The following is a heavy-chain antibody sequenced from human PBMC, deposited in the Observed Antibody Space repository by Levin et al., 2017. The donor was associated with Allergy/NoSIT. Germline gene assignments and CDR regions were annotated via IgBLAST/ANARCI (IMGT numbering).Heavy chain of an antibody. Sequence: SQTLSLTCAISGDSVSSNSAAWNWIRQSPSRGLEWLGRTYYRSKWYNDYAVSVKSRITINPDTSKNQFSLQLNSVTPEDTAVYYCARDHRVGQQLVYYYYMDVWGKGTTVTVSS. CDR3: ARDHRVGQQLVYYYYMDV. V-gene: IGHV6-1*01. D-gene: IGHD6-13*01. CDR1: GDSVSSNSAA. CDR2: TYYRSKWYN. J-gene: IGHJ6*03.